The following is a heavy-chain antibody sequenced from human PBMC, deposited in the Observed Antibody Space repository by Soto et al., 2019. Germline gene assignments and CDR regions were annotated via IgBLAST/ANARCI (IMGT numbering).Heavy chain of an antibody. V-gene: IGHV3-33*01. CDR3: ARGIGDWVAHIDY. CDR2: IWYDGSNK. CDR1: GFTFSSYG. Sequence: GGSLRLSCAASGFTFSSYGMHWVRQAPGKGLEWVAVIWYDGSNKYYADSVKGRFTISRDNSKNTLYLQMNSLRAEDTAVYYCARGIGDWVAHIDYWGQGTLVTVSS. J-gene: IGHJ4*02. D-gene: IGHD2-15*01.